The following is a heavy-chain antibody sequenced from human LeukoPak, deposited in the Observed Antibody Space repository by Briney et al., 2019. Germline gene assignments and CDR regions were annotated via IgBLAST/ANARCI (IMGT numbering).Heavy chain of an antibody. J-gene: IGHJ4*02. D-gene: IGHD3-22*01. CDR3: AAGITMIVVVTSLDY. CDR1: GFTVSDNY. CDR2: IYSGDTT. Sequence: GGSLRLSCAVSGFTVSDNYMSWVRQAPGKGLEWVSLIYSGDTTLYADSVKGRFTISRDISKNTLYLQMNSLRAEDTAVYYCAAGITMIVVVTSLDYWGQGTLVTVSS. V-gene: IGHV3-53*01.